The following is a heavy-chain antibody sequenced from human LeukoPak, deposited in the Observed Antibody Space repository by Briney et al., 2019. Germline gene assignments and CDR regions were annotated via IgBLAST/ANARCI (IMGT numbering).Heavy chain of an antibody. Sequence: GESLKISCKGSGYSFTSYWIGWVRQTPGKGLEWMGIIYPGDSDTRYSPSFQGQVTISADKSISTAYLQWSSLKASDTAMYYCATHPYSGSLAFDIWGQGTMVTVSS. CDR3: ATHPYSGSLAFDI. CDR1: GYSFTSYW. J-gene: IGHJ3*02. CDR2: IYPGDSDT. D-gene: IGHD1-26*01. V-gene: IGHV5-51*01.